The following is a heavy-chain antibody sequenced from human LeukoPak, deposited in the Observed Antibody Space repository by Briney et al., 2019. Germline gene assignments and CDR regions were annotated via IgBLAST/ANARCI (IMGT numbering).Heavy chain of an antibody. D-gene: IGHD3-10*01. J-gene: IGHJ4*02. CDR1: GFTFSSYW. CDR2: IYSGGST. V-gene: IGHV3-53*01. Sequence: PGGSLXLSCAASGFTFSSYWMNWVRQAPGKGLEWGSVIYSGGSTYYADSVKGRFTISRDNSKNTLYLQMNSLRAEDTAVYYCARDRSVRGEDYFDYWGQGTLVTVSS. CDR3: ARDRSVRGEDYFDY.